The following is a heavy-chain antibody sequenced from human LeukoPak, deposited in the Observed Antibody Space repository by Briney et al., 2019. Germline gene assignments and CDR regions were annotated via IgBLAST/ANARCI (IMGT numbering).Heavy chain of an antibody. D-gene: IGHD6-19*01. CDR1: GGSFSGYY. V-gene: IGHV4-34*01. CDR3: ARVGWYSSGHDY. J-gene: IGHJ4*02. CDR2: INHSGST. Sequence: SETLSLTCAVYGGSFSGYYWSWIRQPPGKGLEWIGEINHSGSTNYNPSLKSRVTISVDTSKNQFSLKLSSVTAADTAVYYCARVGWYSSGHDYWGQGTLVTVSS.